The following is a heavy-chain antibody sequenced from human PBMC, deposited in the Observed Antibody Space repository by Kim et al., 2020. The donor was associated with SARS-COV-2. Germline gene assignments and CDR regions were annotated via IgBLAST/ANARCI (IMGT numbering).Heavy chain of an antibody. CDR2: TYYRSKWYY. Sequence: SQTLSLTCAISGNSISNNTASWHWIRQSPSRGLEWLGKTYYRSKWYYDYAASVKGRITIIPDTHKNQLSLQLNSVTPEDTAVYYCTRGIRTWGQGTLVTVSS. J-gene: IGHJ5*02. CDR1: GNSISNNTAS. D-gene: IGHD3-3*02. CDR3: TRGIRT. V-gene: IGHV6-1*01.